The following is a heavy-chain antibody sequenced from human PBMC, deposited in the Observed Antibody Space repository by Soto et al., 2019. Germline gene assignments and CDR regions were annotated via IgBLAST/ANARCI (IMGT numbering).Heavy chain of an antibody. CDR1: GYTFTSYG. CDR2: ISAYNGNT. D-gene: IGHD3-10*01. J-gene: IGHJ6*02. Sequence: GASVKVSCKASGYTFTSYGISWVRQAPGQGLEWMGWISAYNGNTNYAQKLQGRVTMTTDTSTSTAYMELRSLRSDDTAVYYCARGVSGSYSHYYGMDVWGQGTTVTVSS. V-gene: IGHV1-18*04. CDR3: ARGVSGSYSHYYGMDV.